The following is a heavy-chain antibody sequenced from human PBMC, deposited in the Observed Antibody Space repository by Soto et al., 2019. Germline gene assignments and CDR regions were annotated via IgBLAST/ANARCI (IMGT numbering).Heavy chain of an antibody. CDR2: IFHSGST. V-gene: IGHV4-38-2*01. D-gene: IGHD4-4*01. Sequence: SETLSLTCAVSGYSIISGYYCGWIRQPPGKGLEWVGSIFHSGSTYYNPSLRSRITISIDTSENQFSLRLSSVTAADTAVYYCARGRDSNYYYGLDVWGQGTTVTV. CDR1: GYSIISGYY. J-gene: IGHJ6*02. CDR3: ARGRDSNYYYGLDV.